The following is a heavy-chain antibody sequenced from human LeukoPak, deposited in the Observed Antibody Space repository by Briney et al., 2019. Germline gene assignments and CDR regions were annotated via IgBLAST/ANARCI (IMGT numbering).Heavy chain of an antibody. D-gene: IGHD2-8*01. Sequence: ASVKVSCKASRYTSTSYDINWVRQAPGQGLEWMGWISAYNGNTNYAQKLQGRVTMTTDTSTSTAYMELRSLRSDGTAVYYCARDLGTDIVLMVYASGMIDYWGEGTLVTVSS. V-gene: IGHV1-18*01. CDR2: ISAYNGNT. CDR3: ARDLGTDIVLMVYASGMIDY. J-gene: IGHJ4*02. CDR1: RYTSTSYD.